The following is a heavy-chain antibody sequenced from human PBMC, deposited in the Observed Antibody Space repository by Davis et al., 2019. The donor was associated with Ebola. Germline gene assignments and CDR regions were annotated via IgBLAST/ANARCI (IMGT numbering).Heavy chain of an antibody. Sequence: ASVKVSCKASGYTFTSYYMHWVRQAPGQGLEWMGIINPSGGSTSYAQKFQGRVTMTRDTSTSTVYMELSSLRSEDTAVYYCASSLPQWQWQYYFDYWGQGTLVTVSS. J-gene: IGHJ4*02. CDR3: ASSLPQWQWQYYFDY. V-gene: IGHV1-46*01. D-gene: IGHD6-19*01. CDR1: GYTFTSYY. CDR2: INPSGGST.